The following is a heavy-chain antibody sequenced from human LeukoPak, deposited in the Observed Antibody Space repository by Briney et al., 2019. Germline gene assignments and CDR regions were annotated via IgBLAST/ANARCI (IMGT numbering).Heavy chain of an antibody. CDR2: IYYSGST. V-gene: IGHV4-34*01. D-gene: IGHD6-19*01. CDR1: GGSFSGYY. Sequence: PSETLSLTCAVYGGSFSGYYWSWIRQPPGKGLEWIGSIYYSGSTYYNPSLKSRVTISVDTSKNQFSLKLSSVTAADTAVYYCASSSGWYSWFDPWGQGTLVTVSS. J-gene: IGHJ5*02. CDR3: ASSSGWYSWFDP.